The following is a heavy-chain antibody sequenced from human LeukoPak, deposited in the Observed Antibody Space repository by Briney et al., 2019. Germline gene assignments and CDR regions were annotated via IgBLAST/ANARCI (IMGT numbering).Heavy chain of an antibody. CDR3: ARVWSITMVRGVPNYFDY. Sequence: ASVKVSCKASGYTFAGYYMHWVRQAPGQGLEWMGWINPNSGGTNYAQKFQGRVTMTRDTSISTAYMELSRLRSDDTAVYYCARVWSITMVRGVPNYFDYWGQGTLVTVSS. CDR1: GYTFAGYY. D-gene: IGHD3-10*01. V-gene: IGHV1-2*02. CDR2: INPNSGGT. J-gene: IGHJ4*02.